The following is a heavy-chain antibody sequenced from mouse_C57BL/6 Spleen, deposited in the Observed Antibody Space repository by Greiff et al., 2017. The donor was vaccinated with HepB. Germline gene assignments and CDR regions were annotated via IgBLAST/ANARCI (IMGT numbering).Heavy chain of an antibody. Sequence: VQLQQSGAELARPGASVKLSCKASGYTFTSYGISWVKQRTGQGLEWIGEIYPRSGNTYYNEKFKGKATLTADKSSSTAYMELRSLTAEDSAVYFCARYTTVVAKDAMDYWGQGTSVTVSS. J-gene: IGHJ4*01. CDR1: GYTFTSYG. V-gene: IGHV1-81*01. D-gene: IGHD1-1*01. CDR3: ARYTTVVAKDAMDY. CDR2: IYPRSGNT.